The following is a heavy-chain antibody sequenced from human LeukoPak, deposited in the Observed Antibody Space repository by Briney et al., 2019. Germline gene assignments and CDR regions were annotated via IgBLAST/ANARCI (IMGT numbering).Heavy chain of an antibody. CDR3: AKTRPLDSSSWSHGDY. CDR2: ISGSGDST. V-gene: IGHV3-23*01. J-gene: IGHJ4*02. D-gene: IGHD6-13*01. Sequence: GGSLRLSCAASGFTFSSYSMNWVRQAPGKGLEWVSAISGSGDSTYYGDSVKGRFTISRDNSKNTLYLQMNSLRAEDTAVYYCAKTRPLDSSSWSHGDYWGQGTLVTVSS. CDR1: GFTFSSYS.